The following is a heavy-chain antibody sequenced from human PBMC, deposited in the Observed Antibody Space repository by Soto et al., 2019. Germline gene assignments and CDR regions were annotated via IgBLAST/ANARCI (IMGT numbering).Heavy chain of an antibody. V-gene: IGHV4-39*01. Sequence: QMQLQESGPGLVKPSETLSLTCTVSGGSISRNSYYWGWIRQPPGKGLEWIGSIYYSGRTYYNPSLTRRVTISVETSKNQFSMKLSSVTAADTAVYYCARHDWNGVDYWGQGTLVTVSS. CDR1: GGSISRNSYY. CDR3: ARHDWNGVDY. J-gene: IGHJ4*02. CDR2: IYYSGRT. D-gene: IGHD1-1*01.